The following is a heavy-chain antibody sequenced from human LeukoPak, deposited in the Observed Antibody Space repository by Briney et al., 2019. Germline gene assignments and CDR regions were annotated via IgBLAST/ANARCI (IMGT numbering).Heavy chain of an antibody. CDR1: GDSISSYY. J-gene: IGHJ4*02. V-gene: IGHV4-4*09. CDR2: IYTSGGT. D-gene: IGHD2-2*01. Sequence: PSETLSLTCTVSGDSISSYYWSWIRQPPGKGLEWIGYIYTSGGTNYIPSLKGRVTISIDTSKNQFSLKLSSVTAADTAVYYCARRYCSSTSCPFDYWGQGTLVTVSS. CDR3: ARRYCSSTSCPFDY.